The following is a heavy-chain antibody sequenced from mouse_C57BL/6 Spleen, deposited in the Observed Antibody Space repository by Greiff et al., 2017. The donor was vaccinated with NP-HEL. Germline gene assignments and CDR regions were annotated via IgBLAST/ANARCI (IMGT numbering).Heavy chain of an antibody. Sequence: VQLQQSGPELVKPGASVKISCKASGYAFSSSWMNWVKQRPGKGLEWIGRIYPGDGDTNYNGKFKGKATLTADKSSSTAYMQLSSLTSEDSAVYFCARGTTVVESYAMDDWGQGTSVTVAS. CDR2: IYPGDGDT. J-gene: IGHJ4*01. CDR1: GYAFSSSW. CDR3: ARGTTVVESYAMDD. V-gene: IGHV1-82*01. D-gene: IGHD1-1*01.